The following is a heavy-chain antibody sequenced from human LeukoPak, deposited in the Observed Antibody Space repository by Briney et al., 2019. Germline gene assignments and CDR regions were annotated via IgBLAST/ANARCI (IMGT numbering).Heavy chain of an antibody. Sequence: SETLSLTCAVSGGSFSGYYWSWIRQPPGKGLEWIGEINHSGSTNYNPSLKSRVTISVDTSKNQFSLKLSSVTAADTAVYYCARAVYPRAAMGTYYYYMDVGGEGTTVTIP. V-gene: IGHV4-34*01. D-gene: IGHD6-25*01. J-gene: IGHJ6*03. CDR1: GGSFSGYY. CDR3: ARAVYPRAAMGTYYYYMDV. CDR2: INHSGST.